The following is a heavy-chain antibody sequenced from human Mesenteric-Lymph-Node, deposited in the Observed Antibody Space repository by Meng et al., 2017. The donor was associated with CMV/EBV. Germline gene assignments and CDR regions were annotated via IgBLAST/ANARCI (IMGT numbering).Heavy chain of an antibody. CDR2: ITGGGNT. CDR3: ARGPARRYFDY. Sequence: LSCAASGFIVSSDAMTWVRPAPGKGLEWVYSITGGGNTFSADSVKGRFTISRDTSKNTLYLQMSSLRAEDTAVYYCARGPARRYFDYWGQGALVTVSS. V-gene: IGHV3-23*01. D-gene: IGHD6-6*01. CDR1: GFIVSSDA. J-gene: IGHJ4*02.